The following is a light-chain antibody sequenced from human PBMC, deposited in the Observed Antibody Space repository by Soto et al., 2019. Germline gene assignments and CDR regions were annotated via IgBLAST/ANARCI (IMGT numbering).Light chain of an antibody. Sequence: DIQMTQSPSSLSASVGDRVTITCRASQGIGSYLSWYQQKPGKVPKLLIYTSSTLQSGVPSRFSGSGSGTDFTLTINRLQPDDVATYYCQKHNGAPLTFGGGTKVEIK. J-gene: IGKJ4*01. CDR1: QGIGSY. CDR2: TSS. CDR3: QKHNGAPLT. V-gene: IGKV1-27*01.